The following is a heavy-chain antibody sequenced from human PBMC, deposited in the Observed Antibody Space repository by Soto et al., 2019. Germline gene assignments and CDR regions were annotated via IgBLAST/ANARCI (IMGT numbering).Heavy chain of an antibody. CDR2: ISGSGGST. CDR1: GFTFSSYA. Sequence: GGSLRLSCAASGFTFSSYAMSWVRQAPGKGLEWVSAISGSGGSTYYADSVKGRFTISRDNSKNTLYLQMNSLRAEDTAVYYCAKLGDSVDGTKYYFDYWGQGTLVTVSS. CDR3: AKLGDSVDGTKYYFDY. D-gene: IGHD6-19*01. J-gene: IGHJ4*02. V-gene: IGHV3-23*01.